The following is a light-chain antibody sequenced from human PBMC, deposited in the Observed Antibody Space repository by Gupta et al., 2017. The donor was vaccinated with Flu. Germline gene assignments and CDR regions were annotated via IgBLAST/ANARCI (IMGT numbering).Light chain of an antibody. V-gene: IGLV1-44*01. CDR1: SSNIESNT. CDR3: AAWDDSLNGWV. Sequence: QPVLTQPPSASGTPGPRVTIPCSGSSSNIESNTVNWYQQIPGKAPKLLIYSNNQRPSGVPDRFSGSKSGTSASLAISGLQSEDEADYYCAAWDDSLNGWVFGGGTKLTVL. CDR2: SNN. J-gene: IGLJ3*02.